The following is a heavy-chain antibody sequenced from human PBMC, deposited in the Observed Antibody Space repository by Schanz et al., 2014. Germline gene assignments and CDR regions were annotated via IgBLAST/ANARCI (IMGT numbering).Heavy chain of an antibody. V-gene: IGHV3-23*04. Sequence: DLEESGGGLVQPGGSQRLSCAVSGFTFSNCAMTWVRQAPGKGLEWVAIIDGRGITTFYADSVKGRFTISRDNAKNTVYLQMNSLRDDDTAVYYCANRGHLRGWFDSWGQGILVTVSS. J-gene: IGHJ5*01. CDR1: GFTFSNCA. CDR2: IDGRGITT. D-gene: IGHD3-10*01. CDR3: ANRGHLRGWFDS.